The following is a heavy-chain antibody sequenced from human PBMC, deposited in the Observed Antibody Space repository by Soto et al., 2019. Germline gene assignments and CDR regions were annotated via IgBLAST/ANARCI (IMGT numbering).Heavy chain of an antibody. CDR2: INHSGST. CDR3: AGQLAVAGTWDDY. V-gene: IGHV4-34*01. D-gene: IGHD6-19*01. Sequence: SETLSLTCAVYGGSFSGYYWSWIRQPPGKGLEWIGEINHSGSTNYNPSLKSRVTISVDTSKNQFSLKLRSVTAADTAVYYCAGQLAVAGTWDDYWGQGTLVTVSS. CDR1: GGSFSGYY. J-gene: IGHJ4*02.